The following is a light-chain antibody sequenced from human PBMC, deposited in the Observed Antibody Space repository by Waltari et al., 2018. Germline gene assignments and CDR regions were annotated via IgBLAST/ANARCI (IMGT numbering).Light chain of an antibody. V-gene: IGKV3-15*01. CDR2: GAS. CDR3: QQYNL. Sequence: EIVMTQSPATLSVSPGERATLSCRASQSVSSNLAWYQQKPGQAPRLPIYGASTRATGIPARFSGSGSGTEFTLTISSLQSEDFAVYYCQQYNLFGQGTKVEIK. CDR1: QSVSSN. J-gene: IGKJ1*01.